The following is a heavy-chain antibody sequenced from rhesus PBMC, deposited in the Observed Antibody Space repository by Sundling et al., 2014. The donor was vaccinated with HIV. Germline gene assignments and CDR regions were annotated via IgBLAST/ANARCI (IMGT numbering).Heavy chain of an antibody. CDR3: ARHYEDDYGYYRIYYGLVF. J-gene: IGHJ6*01. CDR2: INPRNGNT. CDR1: GYTFTSYS. Sequence: QVQLVQSGAEVRRPGASVNLSCKASGYTFTSYSIKWVRQAPGQGLEWMGWINPRNGNTGYAQKFQGRVTMTRDTSTSTAYMELSSLRSEDTAVYYCARHYEDDYGYYRIYYGLVFLGSEGVRSSPSPQ. V-gene: IGHV1-200*01. D-gene: IGHD3-9*01.